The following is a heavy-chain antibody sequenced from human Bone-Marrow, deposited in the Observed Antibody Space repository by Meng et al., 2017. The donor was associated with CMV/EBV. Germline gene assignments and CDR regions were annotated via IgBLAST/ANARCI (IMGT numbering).Heavy chain of an antibody. CDR2: IVVGSGNT. Sequence: SVKVSCKASGFTFTSSAVQWVRQARGQRLEWIGWIVVGSGNTNYAQKFQERVTITRDMSTSTAYMELSSLRSEDTAVYYCAADSRKVGAHDYWGQGKLVTVSS. V-gene: IGHV1-58*01. D-gene: IGHD1-26*01. J-gene: IGHJ4*02. CDR3: AADSRKVGAHDY. CDR1: GFTFTSSA.